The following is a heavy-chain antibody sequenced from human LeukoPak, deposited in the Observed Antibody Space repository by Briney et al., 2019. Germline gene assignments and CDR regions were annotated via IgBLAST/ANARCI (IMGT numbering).Heavy chain of an antibody. CDR3: ARIEPGHDYGDYGAFDI. J-gene: IGHJ3*02. Sequence: PSQTLSLTCTVSGGSISSGGYSWSWIRQRPGKGLEWIGYIYYSGSTYYNPSLKSRVTISVDTSKNQFSLKLSSVTAADTAVYYCARIEPGHDYGDYGAFDIWGQGTMVTVSS. CDR1: GGSISSGGYS. CDR2: IYYSGST. V-gene: IGHV4-31*03. D-gene: IGHD4-17*01.